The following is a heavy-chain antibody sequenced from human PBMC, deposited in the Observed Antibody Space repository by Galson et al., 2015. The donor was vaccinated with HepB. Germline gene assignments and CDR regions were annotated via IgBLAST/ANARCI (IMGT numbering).Heavy chain of an antibody. CDR1: GFTFSSYG. CDR3: AKDLKSSSWYLPVAFDI. D-gene: IGHD6-13*01. Sequence: SLRLSCAASGFTFSSYGMHWVRQAPGKGLEWVAVISYDGSNKYYADSVKGRFTISRDNSKNTLYLQMNSLRAEDTAVYYCAKDLKSSSWYLPVAFDIWGQGTMVTVSS. J-gene: IGHJ3*02. CDR2: ISYDGSNK. V-gene: IGHV3-30*18.